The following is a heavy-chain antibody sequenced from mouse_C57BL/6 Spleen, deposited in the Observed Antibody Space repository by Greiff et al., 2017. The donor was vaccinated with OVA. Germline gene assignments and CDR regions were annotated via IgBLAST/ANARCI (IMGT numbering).Heavy chain of an antibody. D-gene: IGHD2-10*02. CDR1: GYTFTSYW. CDR2: IDPSDSYT. V-gene: IGHV1-69*01. CDR3: ARSLDVGYYFDY. Sequence: QVQLQQSGAELVMPGASVKLSCKASGYTFTSYWMHWVKRRPGQGLEWIGEIDPSDSYTNYNQKFKGKSTLTVDKSSSTAYMQLSSLTSEDSAVYYCARSLDVGYYFDYWGQGTTLTVSS. J-gene: IGHJ2*01.